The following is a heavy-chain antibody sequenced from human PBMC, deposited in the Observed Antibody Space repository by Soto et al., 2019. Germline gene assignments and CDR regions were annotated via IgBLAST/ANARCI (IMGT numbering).Heavy chain of an antibody. J-gene: IGHJ4*02. CDR3: AREGNYYDSSGYYPFFDY. CDR1: GFTFSSYS. Sequence: GGSLRLSCAASGFTFSSYSMNWVRQAPGKGLEWVSSISSSSSYIYYADSVKGRFTISRDNAKNSLYLQMNSLRAEDTAVYYCAREGNYYDSSGYYPFFDYWGQGTLVTVSS. V-gene: IGHV3-21*01. CDR2: ISSSSSYI. D-gene: IGHD3-22*01.